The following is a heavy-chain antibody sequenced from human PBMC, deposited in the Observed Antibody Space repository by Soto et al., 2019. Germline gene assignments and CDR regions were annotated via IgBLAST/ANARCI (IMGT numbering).Heavy chain of an antibody. V-gene: IGHV3-7*01. J-gene: IGHJ5*02. Sequence: GGSLRLSCAASGFTFSSYWMSWVRQAPGKGLEWVANIKQDGSEKYYVDSVKGRFTISRDNAKNSLYLQMNGLRAEDTAVYYCARYCSGGSCYGFSRDNWFDPWGQGTLVTVSS. CDR1: GFTFSSYW. CDR2: IKQDGSEK. CDR3: ARYCSGGSCYGFSRDNWFDP. D-gene: IGHD2-15*01.